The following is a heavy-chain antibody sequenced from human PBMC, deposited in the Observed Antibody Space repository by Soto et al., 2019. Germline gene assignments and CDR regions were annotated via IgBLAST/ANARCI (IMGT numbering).Heavy chain of an antibody. Sequence: SETLSLTCAVYGGSFSGYFWTWIRQPPEKGLEWIGEINHSGITNYNPSLESRVTISVDTSKNQFSLKLSSVTAADTAVYYCARRNEICFDSWGQGPLVTV. CDR1: GGSFSGYF. CDR2: INHSGIT. J-gene: IGHJ4*02. V-gene: IGHV4-34*01. CDR3: ARRNEICFDS. D-gene: IGHD3-3*01.